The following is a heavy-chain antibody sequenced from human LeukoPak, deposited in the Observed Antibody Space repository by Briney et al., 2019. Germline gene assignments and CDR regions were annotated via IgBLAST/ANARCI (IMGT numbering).Heavy chain of an antibody. J-gene: IGHJ6*02. D-gene: IGHD4-11*01. CDR3: ARALQYGYYYGMDV. CDR1: GGSISSYC. CDR2: IYYSGST. Sequence: SETLSLTCTVSGGSISSYCWSWIRQPPGKGLEWIGYIYYSGSTNYNPSLKSRVTISVDTSKNQFSLKLSSVTAADTAVYYCARALQYGYYYGMDVWGQGTTVTVSS. V-gene: IGHV4-59*01.